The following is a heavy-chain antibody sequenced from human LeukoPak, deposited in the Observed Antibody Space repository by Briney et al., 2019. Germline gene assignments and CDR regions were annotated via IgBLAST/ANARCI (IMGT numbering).Heavy chain of an antibody. CDR1: GGTFSSYA. V-gene: IGHV1-69*13. Sequence: GASVKVSCKASGGTFSSYAISWVRQAPGQGLEWVGGIIPIFGTANYAQKFQGRVTITADESTSTAYMELSSLRSEDTAVYYCAREGSYYHFDYWGQGTLVTVSS. CDR3: AREGSYYHFDY. CDR2: IIPIFGTA. J-gene: IGHJ4*02. D-gene: IGHD1-26*01.